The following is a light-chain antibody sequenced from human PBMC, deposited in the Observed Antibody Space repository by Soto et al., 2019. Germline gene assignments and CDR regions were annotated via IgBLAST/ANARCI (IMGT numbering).Light chain of an antibody. Sequence: SVLTQPPSVSGAPGQRVSISCTGSSSNIGAGYDVHWYQQLPGTAPKLLIYNNSNRPSGVPDRFSGSKSGTSASLAITGLQAEDEADYYCQSYDSSLSGSVFGGGTKLTVL. J-gene: IGLJ3*02. CDR2: NNS. CDR1: SSNIGAGYD. CDR3: QSYDSSLSGSV. V-gene: IGLV1-40*01.